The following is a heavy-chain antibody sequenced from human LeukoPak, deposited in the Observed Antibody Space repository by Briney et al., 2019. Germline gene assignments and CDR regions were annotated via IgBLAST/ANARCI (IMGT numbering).Heavy chain of an antibody. CDR3: ARGRGYNSFDY. V-gene: IGHV4-34*01. J-gene: IGHJ4*02. CDR2: IDHSGST. Sequence: SETLSLTCAVYGGSFSGYYWSWIRQPPGKGLEWIGEIDHSGSTNYNPSLKSRVTISVDTSKNQFSLKLSSVTAADTAVYYCARGRGYNSFDYWGQGTLVTVSS. CDR1: GGSFSGYY. D-gene: IGHD5-24*01.